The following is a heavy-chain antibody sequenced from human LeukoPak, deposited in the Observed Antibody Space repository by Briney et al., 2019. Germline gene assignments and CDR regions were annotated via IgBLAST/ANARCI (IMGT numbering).Heavy chain of an antibody. V-gene: IGHV3-30*18. J-gene: IGHJ4*02. Sequence: AGESLKISCEVSGHRFTNHWIGWVRQAPGKGLEWVAVISYDGSNKYYADSVKGRFTISRDNSKNTLYLQMNSLRAEDTAVYYCAKGGSGYYSTDYWGQGTLVTVSS. D-gene: IGHD3-22*01. CDR3: AKGGSGYYSTDY. CDR1: GHRFTNHW. CDR2: ISYDGSNK.